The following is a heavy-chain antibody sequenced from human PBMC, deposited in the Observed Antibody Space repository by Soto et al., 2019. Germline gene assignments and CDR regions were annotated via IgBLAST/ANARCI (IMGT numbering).Heavy chain of an antibody. CDR3: ARADPRHYYMDV. CDR1: GYVFPSYD. Sequence: QVQLVQSGAEVKKPGASVRVSCKASGYVFPSYDITWVRQAPGRGLEWMGWVNPGSGYKGYAQNFQGRVTLTRNMSISTVYMELSSLRSEDTAVYYCARADPRHYYMDVWGKGTTVTVSS. CDR2: VNPGSGYK. J-gene: IGHJ6*03. V-gene: IGHV1-8*01.